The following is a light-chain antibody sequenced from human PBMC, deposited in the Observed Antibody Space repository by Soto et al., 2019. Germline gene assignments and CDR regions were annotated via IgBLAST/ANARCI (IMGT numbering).Light chain of an antibody. Sequence: DIQMTQSPSTLSASVGDRVTITCRASQSISSWLAWYQQKPGKAPKLLIYKASSLESGVPSRFSGSGSGTEFTLTISSLQPDDFATYYCQTYDKAPWTFGPGTRV. V-gene: IGKV1-5*03. J-gene: IGKJ1*01. CDR3: QTYDKAPWT. CDR2: KAS. CDR1: QSISSW.